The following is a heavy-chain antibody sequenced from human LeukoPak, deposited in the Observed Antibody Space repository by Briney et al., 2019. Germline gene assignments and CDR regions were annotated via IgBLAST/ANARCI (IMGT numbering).Heavy chain of an antibody. V-gene: IGHV5-10-1*01. D-gene: IGHD4-11*01. CDR2: IDPSDSYT. J-gene: IGHJ3*02. CDR1: GYSFTSYW. CDR3: ARHEDYNDSFDI. Sequence: GESLKISCKGSGYSFTSYWISWVRQMPGKGLEWMGRIDPSDSYTNYSPSSQGHVTISADKSISTAYLQWSSLKASDTAMYYCARHEDYNDSFDIWGQGTMVTVSS.